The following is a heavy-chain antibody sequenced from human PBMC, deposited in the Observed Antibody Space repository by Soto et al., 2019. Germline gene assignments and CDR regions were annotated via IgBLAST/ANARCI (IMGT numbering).Heavy chain of an antibody. Sequence: GGSLRLCCAASGFTFSSYAMSWVRQAPGKGLEWVSAIRSSAGSTYYADSVKGRFTISRDNSKNTLYLQMNSLRAEDTAVYYCAKVSGYMDVWGKGTTVTVSS. CDR3: AKVSGYMDV. J-gene: IGHJ6*03. CDR1: GFTFSSYA. V-gene: IGHV3-23*01. CDR2: IRSSAGST.